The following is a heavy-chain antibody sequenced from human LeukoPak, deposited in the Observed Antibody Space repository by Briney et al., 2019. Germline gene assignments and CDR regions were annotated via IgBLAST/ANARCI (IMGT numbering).Heavy chain of an antibody. CDR3: ARLSVDTAMVAAFDI. D-gene: IGHD5-18*01. V-gene: IGHV1-2*06. CDR1: GYTFTGYY. CDR2: INPNSGGT. Sequence: ASVKVSCKASGYTFTGYYMHWVRQAPGQGLEWMGRINPNSGGTNYAQKFQGRVTMTRDTSISTAYMELSRLRSDDTAVYYCARLSVDTAMVAAFDIWGQETMVTVSS. J-gene: IGHJ3*02.